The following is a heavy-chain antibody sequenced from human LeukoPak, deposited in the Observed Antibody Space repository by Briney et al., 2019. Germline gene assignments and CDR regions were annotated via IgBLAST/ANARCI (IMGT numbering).Heavy chain of an antibody. CDR3: ATGGGWVPSFGVVTHIDV. J-gene: IGHJ6*03. Sequence: GGSLRLSCAASGFTFSGYWMHWVRQGPEKGLELVSRIDNDGHGILYADSVKGRFTTSRDNAKNTLYLQMNSLRFEDTTVYYCATGGGWVPSFGVVTHIDVWGKGTTVTVSS. V-gene: IGHV3-74*03. D-gene: IGHD3-3*01. CDR2: IDNDGHGI. CDR1: GFTFSGYW.